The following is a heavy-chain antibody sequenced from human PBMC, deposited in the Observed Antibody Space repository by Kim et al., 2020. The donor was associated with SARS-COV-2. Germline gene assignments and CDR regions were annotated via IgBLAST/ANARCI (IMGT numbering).Heavy chain of an antibody. CDR1: GFTFSSYA. V-gene: IGHV3-30-3*01. Sequence: GGSLRLSCAASGFTFSSYAMHWVRQAPGKGLEWVAVISYDGSNKYYADSVKGRFTISRDNSKNTLYLQMNSLRAEDTAVYYCARDRSSRGAFDIWGQGKMVTVSS. CDR2: ISYDGSNK. D-gene: IGHD6-13*01. CDR3: ARDRSSRGAFDI. J-gene: IGHJ3*02.